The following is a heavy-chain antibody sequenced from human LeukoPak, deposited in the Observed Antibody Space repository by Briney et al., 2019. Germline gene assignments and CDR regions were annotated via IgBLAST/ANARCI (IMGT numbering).Heavy chain of an antibody. V-gene: IGHV4-4*07. Sequence: SETLSLTCTVSGGSISSYYWSWIRQPAGKGLEWIGRIYTSGSTNYNPSLKSRVTISVDKSKNQFSLKLSSVTAADTAVYYRARELQPNDYSNYDWFDPWGQGTLVTVSS. CDR1: GGSISSYY. D-gene: IGHD4-11*01. CDR3: ARELQPNDYSNYDWFDP. J-gene: IGHJ5*02. CDR2: IYTSGST.